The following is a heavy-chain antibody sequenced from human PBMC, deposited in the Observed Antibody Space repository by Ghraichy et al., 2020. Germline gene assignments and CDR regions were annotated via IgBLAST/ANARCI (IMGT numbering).Heavy chain of an antibody. V-gene: IGHV3-74*01. CDR3: ARKRDHPFGMDV. CDR2: VSPDGRAT. J-gene: IGHJ6*02. CDR1: GFTFSTYW. Sequence: GGSLRLSCAASGFTFSTYWMHWVRQAPGKGLVWVSRVSPDGRATIYADSVKGRFTISRDNAKNTLYLQMNSMRDEDTAMYYCARKRDHPFGMDVWGQGTTVTVSS.